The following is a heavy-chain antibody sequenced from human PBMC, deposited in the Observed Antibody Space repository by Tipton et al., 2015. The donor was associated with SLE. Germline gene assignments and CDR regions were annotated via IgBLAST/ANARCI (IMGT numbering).Heavy chain of an antibody. J-gene: IGHJ4*02. V-gene: IGHV4-31*02. CDR3: TRDPYYYDSSGSPYSY. CDR2: IYSSVNI. Sequence: YWMHWARQYPGKGLEWIAYIYSSVNIYYNPSLKSRVTISVDTSKNQFSLKLSSVTAADTAVDYCTRDPYYYDSSGSPYSYWGQGTLVTVSP. D-gene: IGHD3-22*01. CDR1: Y.